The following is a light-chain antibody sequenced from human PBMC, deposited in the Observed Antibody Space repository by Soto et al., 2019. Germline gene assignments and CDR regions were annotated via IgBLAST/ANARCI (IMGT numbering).Light chain of an antibody. V-gene: IGKV3-11*01. J-gene: IGKJ3*01. CDR2: DAS. CDR1: QSVSSY. CDR3: QQRSNWPLFT. Sequence: ETVMTQSPASLSVSPGERVTLSCRASQSVSSYLAWYQQKPGQAPRLLIYDASNRATGIPARFSGSGSGTDFTLTISSLEPEDFAVYYCQQRSNWPLFTFGPGTKVDIK.